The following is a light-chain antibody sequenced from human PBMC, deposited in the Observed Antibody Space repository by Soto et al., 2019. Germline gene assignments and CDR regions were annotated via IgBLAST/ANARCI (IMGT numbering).Light chain of an antibody. Sequence: DIKMTQSPSSLSASVGERVTITCRASQGIRNELGWYQQKPGQAPKRLIYDASSLQSGVPSRFSGSGSGTEFPLTISRLPPEDFATYYCLQHNKYPWTFGQGTKVEIK. CDR2: DAS. V-gene: IGKV1-17*01. CDR1: QGIRNE. J-gene: IGKJ1*01. CDR3: LQHNKYPWT.